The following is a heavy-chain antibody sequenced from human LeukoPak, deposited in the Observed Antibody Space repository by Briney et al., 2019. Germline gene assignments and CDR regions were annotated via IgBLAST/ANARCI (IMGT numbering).Heavy chain of an antibody. CDR1: GDSFSSNSAA. D-gene: IGHD1-1*01. V-gene: IGHV6-1*01. Sequence: SQTLSLTCAISGDSFSSNSAAWNWIRQSPSRGLEWLGRTYYRTKWYDDYAVSVKSRMTINVDTSKNQFSLRLNSVTPEDTAVYYCARGGSGTTVSLFAYWGQGTLVTVSS. CDR3: ARGGSGTTVSLFAY. J-gene: IGHJ4*02. CDR2: TYYRTKWYD.